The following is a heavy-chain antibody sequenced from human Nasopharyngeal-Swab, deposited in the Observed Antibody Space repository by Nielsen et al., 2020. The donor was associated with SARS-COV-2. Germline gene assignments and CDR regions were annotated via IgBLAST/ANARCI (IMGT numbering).Heavy chain of an antibody. CDR2: ISWNSGSI. CDR3: AKIPLCSSTSCYDDAFDI. V-gene: IGHV3-9*01. D-gene: IGHD2-2*01. Sequence: GGPLRLSCAASGFTFDDYAMHWVRQAPGKGLEWVSGISWNSGSIGYADSVKGRFTISRDNAKNSLYLQMNSLRAEDTALYYCAKIPLCSSTSCYDDAFDIWGQGTMVTVSS. J-gene: IGHJ3*02. CDR1: GFTFDDYA.